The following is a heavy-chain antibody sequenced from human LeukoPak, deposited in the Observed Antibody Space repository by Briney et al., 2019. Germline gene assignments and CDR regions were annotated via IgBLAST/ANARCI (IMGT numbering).Heavy chain of an antibody. CDR2: INWNGGST. CDR3: ARAKQWLDDAFDI. J-gene: IGHJ3*02. V-gene: IGHV3-20*04. Sequence: GGSLRLSCAASGFTFDDYGMSWVRPAPGKGLEWVSGINWNGGSTGYADSVKGRFTISRDNAKNSLYLQMNSLRAEDTAEYYCARAKQWLDDAFDIWGQGTMVTVSS. CDR1: GFTFDDYG. D-gene: IGHD6-19*01.